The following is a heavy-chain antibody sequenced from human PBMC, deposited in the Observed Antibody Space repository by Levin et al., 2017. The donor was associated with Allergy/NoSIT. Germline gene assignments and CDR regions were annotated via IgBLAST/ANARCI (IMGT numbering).Heavy chain of an antibody. Sequence: GGSLRLSCAASGFTFSSYGMHWVRQAPGKGLEWVAVIWYDGSNKYYADSVKGRFTISRDNSKNTLYLQMNSLRAEDTAVYYCAREGYSYGGGDYWGQGTLVTVSS. J-gene: IGHJ4*02. V-gene: IGHV3-33*01. CDR3: AREGYSYGGGDY. D-gene: IGHD5-18*01. CDR1: GFTFSSYG. CDR2: IWYDGSNK.